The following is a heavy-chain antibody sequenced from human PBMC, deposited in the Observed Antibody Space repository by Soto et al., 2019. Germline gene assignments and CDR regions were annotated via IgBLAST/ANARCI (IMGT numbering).Heavy chain of an antibody. V-gene: IGHV4-34*01. CDR2: INHSGST. J-gene: IGHJ5*02. CDR3: ARGGYDFWSGWFDP. CDR1: GGSFSGNY. D-gene: IGHD3-3*01. Sequence: SETLSLTCAVYGGSFSGNYWSWIRQPPGKGLQWIGEINHSGSTNFNPSLKSRVTLSADTSKNQFYLNLTSVTAADTAVYYCARGGYDFWSGWFDPWGQGNLVTVSS.